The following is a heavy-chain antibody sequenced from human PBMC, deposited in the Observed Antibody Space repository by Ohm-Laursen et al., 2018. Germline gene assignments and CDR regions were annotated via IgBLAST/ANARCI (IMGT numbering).Heavy chain of an antibody. CDR1: GFTFSTYW. CDR3: ARDGDGYLH. J-gene: IGHJ4*02. D-gene: IGHD2-21*01. CDR2: INQAGSEK. Sequence: SLRLSCSASGFTFSTYWMSWVRQAPGKGLEWVANINQAGSEKYYVDSVKGRFTISRDNSKNTLYLQVNSLRAEDTAVYYCARDGDGYLHWGQGTLVTVSS. V-gene: IGHV3-7*03.